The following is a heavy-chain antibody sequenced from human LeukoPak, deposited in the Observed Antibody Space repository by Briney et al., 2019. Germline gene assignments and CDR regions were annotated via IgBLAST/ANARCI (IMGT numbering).Heavy chain of an antibody. CDR1: GGSISSYY. J-gene: IGHJ5*02. V-gene: IGHV4-59*01. CDR2: IYYSGST. D-gene: IGHD2-2*01. Sequence: PSETLSLTCTASGGSISSYYWSWIRQPPGKGLEWIGYIYYSGSTNYNPSLKSRVTISVDTSKNQFSLKLSSVTAADTAVYYCARTHCSSTSCYSNWFDPWGQGTLVTVSS. CDR3: ARTHCSSTSCYSNWFDP.